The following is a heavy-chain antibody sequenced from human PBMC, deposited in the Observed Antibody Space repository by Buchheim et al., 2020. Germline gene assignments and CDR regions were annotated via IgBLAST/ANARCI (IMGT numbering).Heavy chain of an antibody. V-gene: IGHV3-30*18. Sequence: QVQLVESGGGVVQPGRSLRLSCAASGFTFSSYGMHWVRQAPGKGLEWVAVISYDGSNKYYADSVKGRFTISRDNSKNTLYLQMNSLRAEDTAVYYCAKGSGSYSNYYYGMDVWGQGTT. J-gene: IGHJ6*02. CDR2: ISYDGSNK. CDR3: AKGSGSYSNYYYGMDV. D-gene: IGHD1-26*01. CDR1: GFTFSSYG.